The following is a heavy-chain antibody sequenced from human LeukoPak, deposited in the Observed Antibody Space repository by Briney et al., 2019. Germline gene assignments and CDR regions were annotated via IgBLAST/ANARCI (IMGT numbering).Heavy chain of an antibody. CDR2: INHSGST. CDR3: AIYGSGSYYKDY. V-gene: IGHV4-34*01. Sequence: PSETLSLNCAVYGGSFSGYYWSWIRQPPGKGLEWIGEINHSGSTNYNPSLKSRVTISVDTSKNQFSLKLSSVTAADTAVYYCAIYGSGSYYKDYWGQGTLVTVSS. CDR1: GGSFSGYY. J-gene: IGHJ4*02. D-gene: IGHD3-10*01.